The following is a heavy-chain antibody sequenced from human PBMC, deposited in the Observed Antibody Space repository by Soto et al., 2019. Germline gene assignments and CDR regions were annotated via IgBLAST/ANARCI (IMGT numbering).Heavy chain of an antibody. J-gene: IGHJ3*02. CDR1: GYTFTSYY. V-gene: IGHV1-46*01. CDR2: INPSGGST. CDR3: ARALIAAKDAFDI. D-gene: IGHD6-13*01. Sequence: VKVSCKASGYTFTSYYMHWVRQAPGQGLEWMGIINPSGGSTSYAQKFQGRVTMTRDTSTSTVYMELSSLRSEDTAVYYCARALIAAKDAFDIWGQGTMVTVSS.